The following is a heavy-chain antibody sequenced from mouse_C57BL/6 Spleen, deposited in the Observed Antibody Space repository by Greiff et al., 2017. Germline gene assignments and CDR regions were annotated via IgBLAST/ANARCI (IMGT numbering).Heavy chain of an antibody. D-gene: IGHD2-4*01. Sequence: EVQLQQSGPELVKPGASVKISCKASGYTFTDYYMNWVKQSHGKSLEWIGDINPNNGGTSYNQKFKGKATLTVDKSSSTAYMELRSLTSEDSAVYYCARGADYGSFAYWGQGTLVTVSA. J-gene: IGHJ3*01. V-gene: IGHV1-26*01. CDR2: INPNNGGT. CDR3: ARGADYGSFAY. CDR1: GYTFTDYY.